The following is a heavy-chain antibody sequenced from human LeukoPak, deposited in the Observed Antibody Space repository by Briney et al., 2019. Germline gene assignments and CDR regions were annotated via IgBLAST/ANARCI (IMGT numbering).Heavy chain of an antibody. CDR3: ARDHYYDSSGYHYYYYGMDV. J-gene: IGHJ6*02. CDR2: IYYSGST. V-gene: IGHV4-30-4*01. Sequence: SETLSLTCTVSGGSNSSGDHYWSWIRQPPGKGLEWIGYIYYSGSTYYNPSLKSRVTISVDTSKNQFSLKLSSVAAADTAVYYCARDHYYDSSGYHYYYYGMDVWGQGTTVTVSS. CDR1: GGSNSSGDHY. D-gene: IGHD3-22*01.